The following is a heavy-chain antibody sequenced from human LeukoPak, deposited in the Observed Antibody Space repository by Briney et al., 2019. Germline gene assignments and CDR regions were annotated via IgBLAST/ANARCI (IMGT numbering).Heavy chain of an antibody. CDR2: INPNSGGT. D-gene: IGHD2-15*01. J-gene: IGHJ4*02. Sequence: ASVKVSCKASGGTFSSYVISWVRQAPGQGLEWMGRINPNSGGTNYAQKFQGRVTMTRDTSISTAYMELSRLRSDDTAVYYCARDPADIVVVVAATEGDYWGQGTLVTVSS. CDR1: GGTFSSYV. CDR3: ARDPADIVVVVAATEGDY. V-gene: IGHV1-2*06.